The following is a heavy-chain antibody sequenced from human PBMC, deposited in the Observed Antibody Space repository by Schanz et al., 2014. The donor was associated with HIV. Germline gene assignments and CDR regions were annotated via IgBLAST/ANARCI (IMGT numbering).Heavy chain of an antibody. CDR1: GFNLDDFA. V-gene: IGHV3-9*01. D-gene: IGHD1-26*01. J-gene: IGHJ4*02. CDR2: ITWNNRVT. Sequence: EVQLVESGGGLAQPGRSLRLSCAASGFNLDDFAMHWVRQSPGKGLEWVSGITWNNRVTGYADSVKGRFTISRDPAKNTLFLHMNNLRGDDTALYYCVKDFTASKGGFDYWGQGTLVIVSS. CDR3: VKDFTASKGGFDY.